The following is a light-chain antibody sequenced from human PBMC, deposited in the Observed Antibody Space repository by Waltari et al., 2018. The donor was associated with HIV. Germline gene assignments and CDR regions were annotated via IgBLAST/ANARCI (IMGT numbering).Light chain of an antibody. Sequence: QSVLTQPPSVSAAPGQKVTISCSGSSSNLGTNYVSWYQQLPGTAPKLLIFDNNKRPSEIPDRFSGSKSGTSATLGISGLQTGDEADYYCGTWDNSLSAYVFATGTKVTVL. J-gene: IGLJ1*01. CDR3: GTWDNSLSAYV. V-gene: IGLV1-51*01. CDR1: SSNLGTNY. CDR2: DNN.